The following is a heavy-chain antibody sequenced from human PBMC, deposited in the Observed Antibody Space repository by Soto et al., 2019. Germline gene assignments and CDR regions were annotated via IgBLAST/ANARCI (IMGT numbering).Heavy chain of an antibody. V-gene: IGHV1-69*12. CDR1: GDTFDTFA. CDR2: IIPIFRTP. Sequence: QVQLVQSGAEEVKPGSSVKVSCKASGDTFDTFAISWVRQAPGQGLEWMGGIIPIFRTPDYGQKFQGRVTITADESTSTAYMELSSLRSEDTAVYYCARDKDREQLGGNYYYTLDVWGQGTTVTVSS. J-gene: IGHJ6*02. CDR3: ARDKDREQLGGNYYYTLDV. D-gene: IGHD1-1*01.